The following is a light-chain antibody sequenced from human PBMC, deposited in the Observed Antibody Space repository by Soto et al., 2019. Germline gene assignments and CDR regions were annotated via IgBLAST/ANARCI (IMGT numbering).Light chain of an antibody. V-gene: IGKV4-1*01. CDR2: WAS. CDR3: QQYQIIPLT. Sequence: DIVMTQSPDSLAVSLGERATSDGKAGRSVLSSSKNKNSLAWYQQKPGQPPKLLIYWASSRESGVPDRFSGSGSGTDFTLTISSLQAEDVAVYYCQQYQIIPLTFGGGTKVDIK. J-gene: IGKJ4*01. CDR1: RSVLSSSKNKNS.